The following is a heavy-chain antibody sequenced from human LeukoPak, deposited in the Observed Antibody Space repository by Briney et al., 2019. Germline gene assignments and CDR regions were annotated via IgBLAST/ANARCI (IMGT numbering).Heavy chain of an antibody. CDR2: ISSSGSTE. J-gene: IGHJ5*02. Sequence: GGSLRLSCAGSGFTLSRYSMNWVRQAPGKGLEWVSYISSSGSTEYYADSVKGRFTISRDNAKNSLYLQMNSLRAEDTAVYYCARGTWDYVWGSYWFDPWGQGTLVTVSS. CDR3: ARGTWDYVWGSYWFDP. CDR1: GFTLSRYS. V-gene: IGHV3-48*04. D-gene: IGHD3-16*01.